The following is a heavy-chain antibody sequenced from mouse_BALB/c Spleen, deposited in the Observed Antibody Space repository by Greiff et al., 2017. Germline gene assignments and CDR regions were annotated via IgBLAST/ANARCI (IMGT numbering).Heavy chain of an antibody. Sequence: VQGVESGPGLVAPSQSLSITCTVSGFSLTSYGVHWVRQPPGKGLEWLGVIWAGGSTNYNSALMSRLSISTDNSKSQVFLKMNSLQTDDTAMYYCARDLYGSYAWFAYWGQGTLVTVSA. J-gene: IGHJ3*01. CDR2: IWAGGST. D-gene: IGHD1-1*01. CDR1: GFSLTSYG. V-gene: IGHV2-9*02. CDR3: ARDLYGSYAWFAY.